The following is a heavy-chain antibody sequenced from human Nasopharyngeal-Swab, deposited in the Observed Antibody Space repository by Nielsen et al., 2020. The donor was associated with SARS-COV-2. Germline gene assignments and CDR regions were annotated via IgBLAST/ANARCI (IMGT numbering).Heavy chain of an antibody. J-gene: IGHJ6*02. V-gene: IGHV4-59*13. Sequence: SETLSLTCAISGGSISSYYWSWIRQPPGKGLEWIGCIHYSGSTYYNPSLKSRVTMAVDTSNNQFSLKVTSATAADTAVYYCAREQRGGDFWTRHYYNGMDVWGQGTTVTVSS. CDR2: IHYSGST. CDR1: GGSISSYY. D-gene: IGHD3/OR15-3a*01. CDR3: AREQRGGDFWTRHYYNGMDV.